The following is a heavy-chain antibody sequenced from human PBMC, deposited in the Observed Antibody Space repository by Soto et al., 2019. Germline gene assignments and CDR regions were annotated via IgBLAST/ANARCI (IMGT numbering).Heavy chain of an antibody. CDR3: ARFPSGQLLKG. Sequence: GGSLRLSCAASGFTFSSYWMHWVRQAPGKGLVWVSRINSDGSSTNYADSVKGRFTISRDNAKNTLYLQMNSLRAEDTAVYYCARFPSGQLLKGWGQGTLVTVSS. CDR1: GFTFSSYW. D-gene: IGHD2-2*01. V-gene: IGHV3-74*01. J-gene: IGHJ4*02. CDR2: INSDGSST.